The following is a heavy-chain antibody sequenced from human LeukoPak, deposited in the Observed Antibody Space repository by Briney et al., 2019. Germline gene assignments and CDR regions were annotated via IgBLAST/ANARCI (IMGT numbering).Heavy chain of an antibody. D-gene: IGHD6-19*01. CDR1: GGSISGYY. V-gene: IGHV4-59*08. J-gene: IGHJ4*02. Sequence: SETLSLTCTVSGGSISGYYWSWIRQPPGKGPEWIGYIYYSGSTNYNPSLKSRVPISVDTSKNQFSLKMNSVTAADTAVYYCARLASSGWSHCDYWGQGTLVTVFS. CDR2: IYYSGST. CDR3: ARLASSGWSHCDY.